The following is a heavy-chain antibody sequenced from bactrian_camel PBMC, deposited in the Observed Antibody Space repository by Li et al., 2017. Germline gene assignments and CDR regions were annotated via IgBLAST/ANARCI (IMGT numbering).Heavy chain of an antibody. Sequence: HVQLVESGGGSVQAGGSLTLSCVASGSTWYTRYCMGWFRQVPGKEREGLAAIEGDGRMSYRDSVKGRFTISQENAKNTVYLQMNNLKPDDTAVYYCVAVEYGGSLYARQKSCTSDLVVSYWGQGTQVTVS. CDR2: IEGDGRM. V-gene: IGHV3S9*01. J-gene: IGHJ4*01. D-gene: IGHD6*01. CDR3: VAVEYGGSLYARQKSCTSDLVVSY. CDR1: GSTWYTRYC.